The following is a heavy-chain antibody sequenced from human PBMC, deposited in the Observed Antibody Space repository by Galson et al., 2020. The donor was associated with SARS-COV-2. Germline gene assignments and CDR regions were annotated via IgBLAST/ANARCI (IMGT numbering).Heavy chain of an antibody. D-gene: IGHD3-22*01. CDR2: FDPEDGET. Sequence: GESLKISCKVSGYTLTELSMHWVRQAPGKGLEWMGGFDPEDGETIYAQKFQGRVTMTEDTSTDTAYMELSSLRSEDTAVYYCATDFAYYYDSSGSLSYWGQGTLVTVSS. CDR3: ATDFAYYYDSSGSLSY. CDR1: GYTLTELS. V-gene: IGHV1-24*01. J-gene: IGHJ4*02.